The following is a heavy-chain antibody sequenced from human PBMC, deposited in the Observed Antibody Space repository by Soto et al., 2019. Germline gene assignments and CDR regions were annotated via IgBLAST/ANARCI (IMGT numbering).Heavy chain of an antibody. J-gene: IGHJ6*02. D-gene: IGHD2-2*01. V-gene: IGHV1-69*01. CDR3: ARSQGSSTSLEIYYYYYYGMDV. Sequence: QVQLVQSGAEVKKPGSSVKVSCKASGGTFSSYAISWVRQAPGQGLEWMGGVIPISGTANYAQKLQLRVTITADESTNTAYMELSSLRSEDTAVYYCARSQGSSTSLEIYYYYYYGMDVWGQGTTVTVSS. CDR1: GGTFSSYA. CDR2: VIPISGTA.